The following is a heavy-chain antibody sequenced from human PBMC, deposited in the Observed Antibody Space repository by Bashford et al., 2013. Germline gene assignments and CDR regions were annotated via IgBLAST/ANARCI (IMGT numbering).Heavy chain of an antibody. J-gene: IGHJ4*02. CDR1: GASISSGGYS. CDR2: IYHSGNS. Sequence: TLSLTCTVSGASISSGGYSGAGSASTGKGLEWIGYIYHSGNSYYNPSLRSRLTISVDTSRNQFSLNLSSVTAADTAVYYCARAGRMYESYHYFDCWGQGTLVTVSS. CDR3: ARAGRMYESYHYFDC. D-gene: IGHD3-22*01. V-gene: IGHV4-31*03.